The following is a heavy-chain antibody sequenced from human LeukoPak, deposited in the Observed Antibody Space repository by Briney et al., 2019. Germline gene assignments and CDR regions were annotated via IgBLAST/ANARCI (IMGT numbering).Heavy chain of an antibody. CDR3: ARGTNSTFDI. V-gene: IGHV6-1*01. CDR2: AYSRSRGGR. Sequence: SQTLSLSCALSGDSVSSNRVAWNWLRQSPSRGLEWLGRAYSRSRGGRDYAISVRSRINIDTDTSRNQFSLQLSSVIPEDTAVYYCARGTNSTFDIWGQGTMVTVSS. J-gene: IGHJ3*02. D-gene: IGHD1-7*01. CDR1: GDSVSSNRVA.